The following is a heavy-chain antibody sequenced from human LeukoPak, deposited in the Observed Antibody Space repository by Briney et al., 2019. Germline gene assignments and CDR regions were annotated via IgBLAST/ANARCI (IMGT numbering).Heavy chain of an antibody. Sequence: ASVKVSCKASGYTFTGYYMHWVRQAPGQGLEWMGWINPNSGGTNYAQKFQGRVTMTRDTSISTAYMELSRLRSDDTAVYYCVRGFITMVRGVISPYFGYWGQGTLVTVSS. CDR2: INPNSGGT. D-gene: IGHD3-10*01. V-gene: IGHV1-2*02. CDR1: GYTFTGYY. J-gene: IGHJ4*02. CDR3: VRGFITMVRGVISPYFGY.